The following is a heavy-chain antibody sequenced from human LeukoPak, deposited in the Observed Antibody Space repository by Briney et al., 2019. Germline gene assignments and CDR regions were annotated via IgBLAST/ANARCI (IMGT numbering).Heavy chain of an antibody. CDR2: ISGSGGST. CDR3: AKDFSSSWYSFQH. V-gene: IGHV3-23*01. J-gene: IGHJ1*01. CDR1: GFTFSSYA. Sequence: GGSLRLSCAASGFTFSSYAMSWVRQAPGKGLEWVSAISGSGGSTYHADSVKGRFTISRDNSKNTLYLQMNSLRAEDTAVYYCAKDFSSSWYSFQHWGQGTLVTVSS. D-gene: IGHD6-13*01.